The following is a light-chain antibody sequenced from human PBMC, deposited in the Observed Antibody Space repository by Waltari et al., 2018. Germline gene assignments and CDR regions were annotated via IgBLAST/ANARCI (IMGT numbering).Light chain of an antibody. Sequence: SYVLTQSPSVSVAPGQTASLTCGENNGGSKSVNWYQQRPGQAPVLVVFDDDDRPSGIPERFSGFNFGNTATLTISRVEAGDEADYYCQVWDSTSAHQVFGGGTKLTVL. J-gene: IGLJ2*01. CDR1: NGGSKS. CDR3: QVWDSTSAHQV. V-gene: IGLV3-21*02. CDR2: DDD.